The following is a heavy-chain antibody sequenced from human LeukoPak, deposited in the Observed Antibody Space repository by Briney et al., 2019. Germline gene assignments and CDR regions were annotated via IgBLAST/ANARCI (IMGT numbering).Heavy chain of an antibody. V-gene: IGHV1-69*05. CDR2: IIPIFGTA. CDR3: ARGAQGLLHYHWFDP. J-gene: IGHJ5*02. D-gene: IGHD3-22*01. Sequence: LEWMGGIIPIFGTANYAQKLQGRVRITTDESKSTAYMELSSLRSEDTAVYYCARGAQGLLHYHWFDPWGQGPLVSVSS.